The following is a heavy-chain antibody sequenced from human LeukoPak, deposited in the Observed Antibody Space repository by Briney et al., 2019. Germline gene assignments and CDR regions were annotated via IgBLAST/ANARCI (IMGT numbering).Heavy chain of an antibody. Sequence: GGSLRLSCAASGFTFSSYGMHWVRQAPGKGLEWVAFIRYDGSNKYYADSVKGRFTISRDNSKNTLYLQMNSLRAEDTAVYYCAKDSGFYCSSTRCSDPDYWGQGTLVTVSS. CDR1: GFTFSSYG. CDR2: IRYDGSNK. J-gene: IGHJ4*02. CDR3: AKDSGFYCSSTRCSDPDY. V-gene: IGHV3-30*02. D-gene: IGHD2-2*01.